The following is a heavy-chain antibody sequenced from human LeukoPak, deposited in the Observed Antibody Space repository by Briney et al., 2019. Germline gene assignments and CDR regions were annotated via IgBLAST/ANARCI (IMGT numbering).Heavy chain of an antibody. V-gene: IGHV3-66*01. Sequence: GGSLRLSCAVSGFTFSGSAMHWVRQAPGKGLEWVSVIYSGGSTYYADSVKGRFTISRDNSKNTLYLQMNSLRAEDTAVYYCARAVAYDAFDIWGQGTMVTVSS. CDR3: ARAVAYDAFDI. D-gene: IGHD5-12*01. CDR1: GFTFSGSA. J-gene: IGHJ3*02. CDR2: IYSGGST.